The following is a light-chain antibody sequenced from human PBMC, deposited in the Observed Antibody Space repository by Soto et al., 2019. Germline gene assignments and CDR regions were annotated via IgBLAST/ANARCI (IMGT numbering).Light chain of an antibody. CDR1: SSEVGGYNY. V-gene: IGLV2-14*01. Sequence: QSALTQPASVSGSPGQSITISCTGTSSEVGGYNYVSWYQQHPGKAPKLMIYDVSNRPSGVSNRFSGSKSGNTASLTISGLQAEDEADYYCSSYTTSSTLDVFGTG. J-gene: IGLJ1*01. CDR3: SSYTTSSTLDV. CDR2: DVS.